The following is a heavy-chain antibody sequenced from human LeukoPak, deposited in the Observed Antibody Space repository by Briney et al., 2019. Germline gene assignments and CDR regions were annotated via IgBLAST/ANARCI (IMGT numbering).Heavy chain of an antibody. CDR3: AREKRDYDILTGYYKWWASYYCYMDV. D-gene: IGHD3-9*01. V-gene: IGHV4-39*07. CDR2: IYYSGST. J-gene: IGHJ6*03. Sequence: SETLSLTCTVSGGSISSSSYYWGWIRQPPGKGLEWIGSIYYSGSTYYNPSLKSRVTISVDTSKDQFSLKLSSVTAADTAVYYCAREKRDYDILTGYYKWWASYYCYMDVWGKGTTVTVSS. CDR1: GGSISSSSYY.